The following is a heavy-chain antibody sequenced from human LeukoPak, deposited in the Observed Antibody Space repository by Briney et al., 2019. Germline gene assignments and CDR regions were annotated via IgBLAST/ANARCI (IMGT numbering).Heavy chain of an antibody. D-gene: IGHD5-12*01. CDR1: GVSISSYY. CDR3: ARHGGGGYDFYYFDY. Sequence: KSSETLSLTCAVSGVSISSYYWGWIRQPPGKGLEWIGSIYYSGSTYYNPSLKSRVTISVDTSKNQFSLKLSSVTAADTAVYYCARHGGGGYDFYYFDYWGQGTLVTVSS. V-gene: IGHV4-39*01. CDR2: IYYSGST. J-gene: IGHJ4*02.